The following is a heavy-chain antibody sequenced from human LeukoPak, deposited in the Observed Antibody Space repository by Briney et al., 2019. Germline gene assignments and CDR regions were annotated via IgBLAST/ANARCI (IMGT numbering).Heavy chain of an antibody. V-gene: IGHV1-18*01. J-gene: IGHJ5*02. CDR3: ARDNSVGDTAWWFDP. Sequence: ALVKVSCKASGYTFTSYGISWVRQAPGQGLEWMGWISAYNGNTNYAQKFQGRVTMTRDMSTSTDYMELSSLRSEDTAVYYCARDNSVGDTAWWFDPWGQGTLVTVSS. CDR2: ISAYNGNT. CDR1: GYTFTSYG. D-gene: IGHD1-26*01.